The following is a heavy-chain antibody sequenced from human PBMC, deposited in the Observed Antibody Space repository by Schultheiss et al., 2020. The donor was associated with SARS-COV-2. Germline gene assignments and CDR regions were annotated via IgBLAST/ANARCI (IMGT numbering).Heavy chain of an antibody. Sequence: GESLKISCAASGFTFSSYWMHWVRQAPGKGLVWVSRVSSDGSSTSYADSLKGRFTISRDNVKNTLYLQVDSLSAEDTALYYCARGLSSGQQLATGYWGQGTLVTVSS. CDR2: VSSDGSST. J-gene: IGHJ4*02. D-gene: IGHD6-13*01. CDR3: ARGLSSGQQLATGY. CDR1: GFTFSSYW. V-gene: IGHV3-74*01.